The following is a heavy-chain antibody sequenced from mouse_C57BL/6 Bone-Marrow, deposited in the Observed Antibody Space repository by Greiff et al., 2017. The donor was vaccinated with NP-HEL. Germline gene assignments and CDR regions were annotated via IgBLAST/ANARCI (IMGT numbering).Heavy chain of an antibody. CDR3: ARDYSNGFAY. J-gene: IGHJ3*01. V-gene: IGHV14-2*01. D-gene: IGHD2-5*01. CDR1: GFNFKDYY. Sequence: EVMLVESGAELVKPGASVKLSCTASGFNFKDYYMHWVKQRPEQGLEWIGRIDPEDGETKYAPKFQGKATITADTSSNTAYLQLSSLTSEDTAGYYCARDYSNGFAYWGQGTLVTVSA. CDR2: IDPEDGET.